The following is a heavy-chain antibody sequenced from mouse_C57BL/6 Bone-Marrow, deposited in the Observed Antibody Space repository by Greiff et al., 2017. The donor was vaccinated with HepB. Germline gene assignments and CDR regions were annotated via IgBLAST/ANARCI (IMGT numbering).Heavy chain of an antibody. D-gene: IGHD3-2*02. Sequence: VKLMESGAELVRPGASVKLSCKASGYTFTDYYINWVKQRPGQGLEWIARIYPGSGNTYYNEKFKGKATLTAEKSSSTAYMQLSSLTSEDSAVYFCARSGDSSGFRYYFDYWGQGTTLTVSS. J-gene: IGHJ2*01. CDR2: IYPGSGNT. CDR1: GYTFTDYY. V-gene: IGHV1-76*01. CDR3: ARSGDSSGFRYYFDY.